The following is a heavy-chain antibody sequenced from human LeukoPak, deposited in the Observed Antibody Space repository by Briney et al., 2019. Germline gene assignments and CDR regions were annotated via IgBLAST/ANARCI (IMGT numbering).Heavy chain of an antibody. D-gene: IGHD2-2*02. CDR1: GYSFTRHW. V-gene: IGHV5-51*01. Sequence: GESLKISCKGSGYSFTRHWIGWVRQMPGKGLEWMGIIYPGDSDTRYSPSFQGQVTISADKSISTAYLQWSSLKASDTAMYYCARSNGYCSSTSCYTSDYWGQGTLVTVSS. CDR2: IYPGDSDT. J-gene: IGHJ4*02. CDR3: ARSNGYCSSTSCYTSDY.